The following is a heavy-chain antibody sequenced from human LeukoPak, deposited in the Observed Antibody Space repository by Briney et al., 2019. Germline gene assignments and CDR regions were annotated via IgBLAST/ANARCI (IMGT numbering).Heavy chain of an antibody. CDR1: GGSISSSSYY. D-gene: IGHD3-10*01. Sequence: PSETLSLTCTVSGGSISSSSYYWGWIRQPPGKGLEWIGSIYYSGSTYYNPSLKSRVTISVDTSKNQLSLKLSSVTAADTAVYYCARTYYYGSGSPLGYFDLWGRGTLVTVSS. V-gene: IGHV4-39*01. CDR2: IYYSGST. J-gene: IGHJ2*01. CDR3: ARTYYYGSGSPLGYFDL.